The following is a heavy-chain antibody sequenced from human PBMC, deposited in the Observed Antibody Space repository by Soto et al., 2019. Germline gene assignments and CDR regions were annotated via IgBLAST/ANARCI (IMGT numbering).Heavy chain of an antibody. D-gene: IGHD1-1*01. J-gene: IGHJ4*02. V-gene: IGHV4-39*01. CDR1: GGSISSSSYY. CDR3: ARATTGRDFDY. CDR2: FYYSGST. Sequence: QLHLQESGPGLVKPSETLSLTCTVSGGSISSSSYYWGWIRQPPGKGLDCIGSFYYSGSTYYNPSLKSRVTISGDTSKNQASLKMRSVTAADTAVYYCARATTGRDFDYWGQGTLVTVSS.